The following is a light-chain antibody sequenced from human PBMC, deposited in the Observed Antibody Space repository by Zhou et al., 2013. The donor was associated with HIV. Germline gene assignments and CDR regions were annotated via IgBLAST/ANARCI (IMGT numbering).Light chain of an antibody. CDR3: LQHNSTRT. CDR1: QSISKW. Sequence: DIQMTQSPSTLSASVGDRVTITCRASQSISKWLAWYQQKAGQAPKLLIYKASDLEGGVPSRFSGSGSGTEFTLTISSLQPEDFATYYCLQHNSTRTFGQGTKVEIK. V-gene: IGKV1-5*03. CDR2: KAS. J-gene: IGKJ1*01.